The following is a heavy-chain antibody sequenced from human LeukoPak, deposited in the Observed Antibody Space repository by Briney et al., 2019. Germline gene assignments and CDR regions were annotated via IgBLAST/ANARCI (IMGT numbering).Heavy chain of an antibody. Sequence: ASVKVSCKASGGTFISYAISWVRQATGQGLEWMGWMNPNSGKTGYAQKFKGRVTMNRNPSISTAYMELSSLRSENTAVYYCARGLITIFGVVISGYYYYGMDVWGQGTTVTVSS. CDR2: MNPNSGKT. CDR3: ARGLITIFGVVISGYYYYGMDV. V-gene: IGHV1-8*02. J-gene: IGHJ6*02. D-gene: IGHD3-3*01. CDR1: GGTFISYA.